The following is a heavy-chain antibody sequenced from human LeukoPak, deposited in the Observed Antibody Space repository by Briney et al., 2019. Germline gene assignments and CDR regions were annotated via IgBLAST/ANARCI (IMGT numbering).Heavy chain of an antibody. Sequence: PGGSLRLSCAASGFTFSSYSMNWVRQAPGKGLEWVSPISSSSSYIYYADSVKGRFTISRDNAKNSLYLQMNSLRAEDTAVYYCARDYYYYDSSGYYPSGDWGQGTLVTVSS. V-gene: IGHV3-21*01. CDR2: ISSSSSYI. CDR1: GFTFSSYS. J-gene: IGHJ4*02. D-gene: IGHD3-22*01. CDR3: ARDYYYYDSSGYYPSGD.